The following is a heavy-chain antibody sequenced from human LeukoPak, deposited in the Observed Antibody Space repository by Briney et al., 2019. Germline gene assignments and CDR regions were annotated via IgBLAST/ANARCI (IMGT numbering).Heavy chain of an antibody. J-gene: IGHJ3*02. V-gene: IGHV3-74*01. CDR3: ARVGSGLRAFDI. CDR2: INSDGSDT. Sequence: GGSLRPSCAASGFSLRSHLMHWVRQAPGKGLVWVSRINSDGSDTNYADSVKGRFTISRDNAKNTLYLQMHSLRVEDTAVYYCARVGSGLRAFDIWGQGTMVSASS. CDR1: GFSLRSHL. D-gene: IGHD3-10*01.